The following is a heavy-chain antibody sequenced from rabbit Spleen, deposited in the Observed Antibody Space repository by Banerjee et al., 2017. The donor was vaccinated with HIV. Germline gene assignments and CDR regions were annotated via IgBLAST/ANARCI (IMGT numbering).Heavy chain of an antibody. J-gene: IGHJ4*01. V-gene: IGHV1S7*01. D-gene: IGHD8-1*01. CDR1: GFTLSSYY. Sequence: HLKESGGGLVQPGGSLKLSCTASGFTLSSYYMNWVRQAPGKVLEWIGYIVPVFGITYYANWVNGRFSISRENAQNTVFLQMTSLTAADTAPYFCARDGAGGSYFGLWGPGTLVTVS. CDR2: IVPVFGIT. CDR3: ARDGAGGSYFGL.